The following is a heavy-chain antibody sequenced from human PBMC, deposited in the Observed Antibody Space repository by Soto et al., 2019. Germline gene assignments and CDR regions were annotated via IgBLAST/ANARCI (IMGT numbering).Heavy chain of an antibody. J-gene: IGHJ4*02. D-gene: IGHD2-2*01. V-gene: IGHV4-31*03. Sequence: PSETLSLTCTVSGGSISSGGYYWSWIRQHPGKGLEWIGYIYYSGSTYYNPSLKSRVTISVDTSKNQFSLKLSSVTAADTAVYYCARGEYQKIFDYWGQGTLVTVSS. CDR3: ARGEYQKIFDY. CDR2: IYYSGST. CDR1: GGSISSGGYY.